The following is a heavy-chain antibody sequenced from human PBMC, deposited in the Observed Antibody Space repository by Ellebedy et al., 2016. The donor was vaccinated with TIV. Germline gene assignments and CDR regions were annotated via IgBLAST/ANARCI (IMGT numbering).Heavy chain of an antibody. D-gene: IGHD6-13*01. CDR2: IKQDGSEK. J-gene: IGHJ4*02. CDR3: ARDQQVASTADY. CDR1: GFSFSSYW. Sequence: GGSLRLSXAASGFSFSSYWMSWVRQAPGKGLEWVGNIKQDGSEKYLVESVKGRFTISRDNAQKSLYLQMDSLRVEDTAIYYCARDQQVASTADYWGQGTLVTVSS. V-gene: IGHV3-7*01.